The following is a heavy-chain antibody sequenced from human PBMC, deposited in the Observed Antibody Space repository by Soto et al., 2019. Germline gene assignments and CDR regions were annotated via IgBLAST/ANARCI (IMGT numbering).Heavy chain of an antibody. D-gene: IGHD5-12*01. V-gene: IGHV3-23*01. CDR2: IRGSGETT. CDR1: GFTFSSNA. CDR3: VGNDPLDY. J-gene: IGHJ4*02. Sequence: GGSLRLSCIASGFTFSSNAMSWVRQAPGKGLEWVSAIRGSGETTYYANSVKGRFTISRDNSKNTLYLQVNSLRAEDAAVYYCVGNDPLDYWGQGTLVTVSS.